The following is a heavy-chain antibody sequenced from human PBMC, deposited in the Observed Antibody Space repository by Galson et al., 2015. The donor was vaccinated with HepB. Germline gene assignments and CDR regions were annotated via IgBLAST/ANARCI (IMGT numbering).Heavy chain of an antibody. Sequence: SLRLSCAASGFTFSSYSMNWVRQAPGKGLEWVSSISSSSSYIYYADSVKGRFTISRDNAKNSLYLQMNSLRAEDTAVYYCARDQRGYSGYDYGAFFDYWGQGTLVTVSS. J-gene: IGHJ4*02. D-gene: IGHD5-12*01. V-gene: IGHV3-21*01. CDR2: ISSSSSYI. CDR3: ARDQRGYSGYDYGAFFDY. CDR1: GFTFSSYS.